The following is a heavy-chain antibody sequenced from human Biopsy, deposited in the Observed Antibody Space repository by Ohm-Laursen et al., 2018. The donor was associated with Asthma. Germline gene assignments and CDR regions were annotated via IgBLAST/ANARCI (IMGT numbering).Heavy chain of an antibody. Sequence: SLRLSCAAPGFVFSQCGMHWVRQGPGKGLEWVALVSSDGHNKYYEDSVKGRFTISRDNSRNRLYLQINSLAVEDSAVYFCARQSGQEYGDSIPFDTWGQGTKVAVSS. J-gene: IGHJ3*02. CDR3: ARQSGQEYGDSIPFDT. D-gene: IGHD3-22*01. V-gene: IGHV3-30*03. CDR2: VSSDGHNK. CDR1: GFVFSQCG.